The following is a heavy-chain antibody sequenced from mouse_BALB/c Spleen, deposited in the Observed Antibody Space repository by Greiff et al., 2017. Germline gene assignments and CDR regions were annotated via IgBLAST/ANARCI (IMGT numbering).Heavy chain of an antibody. V-gene: IGHV5-9-4*01. Sequence: EVHLVESGGGLVKPGGSLKLSCAASGFTFSSYAMSWVRQSPEKRLEWVAEISSGGSYTYYPDTVTGRFTISRDNAKNTLYLEMSSLRSEDTAMYYCARRDYGSAMDYWGQGTSVTVSS. CDR3: ARRDYGSAMDY. J-gene: IGHJ4*01. CDR1: GFTFSSYA. CDR2: ISSGGSYT. D-gene: IGHD1-2*01.